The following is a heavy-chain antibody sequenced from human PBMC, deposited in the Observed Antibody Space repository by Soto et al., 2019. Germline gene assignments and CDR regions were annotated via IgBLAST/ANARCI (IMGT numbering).Heavy chain of an antibody. D-gene: IGHD3-22*01. CDR1: GGSVSSGSYY. V-gene: IGHV4-61*01. Sequence: SETLSLTCTVSGGSVSSGSYYWSWIRQPPGKGLEWIGYIYYSGSTNYNPSLKSRVTISVDTSKNQFSLKLSSVTAADTAVYYCARARDYDSSGYPFDYWGQGTLVTVSS. J-gene: IGHJ4*02. CDR3: ARARDYDSSGYPFDY. CDR2: IYYSGST.